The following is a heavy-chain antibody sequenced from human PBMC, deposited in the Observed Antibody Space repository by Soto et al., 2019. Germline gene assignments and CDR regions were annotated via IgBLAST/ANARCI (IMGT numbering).Heavy chain of an antibody. J-gene: IGHJ6*02. V-gene: IGHV5-10-1*01. Sequence: GESLKISCMGSGYNFTSYWISWVRQMPGKGLEWMGRIDPSDSYTNYSPSFQGHVTISADKSISTAYLQWSSLKASDTAMYYCASRSGYYPYYYYGMDVWGQGTTVTVSS. CDR3: ASRSGYYPYYYYGMDV. CDR2: IDPSDSYT. CDR1: GYNFTSYW. D-gene: IGHD3-3*01.